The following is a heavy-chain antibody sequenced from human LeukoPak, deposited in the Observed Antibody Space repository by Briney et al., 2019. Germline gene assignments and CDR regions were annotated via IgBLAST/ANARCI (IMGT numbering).Heavy chain of an antibody. J-gene: IGHJ4*02. CDR1: GFTVISNY. Sequence: GGSLRLSCAASGFTVISNYMSWVRQAPGKGLECVSAIYSGGSTYYADSVKGRFTISRDSSKKTLYLQMNSLRAEDTAVYYCARLGYYYDSSGYYYLSYWGQGTLVTVSS. CDR2: IYSGGST. D-gene: IGHD3-22*01. CDR3: ARLGYYYDSSGYYYLSY. V-gene: IGHV3-66*01.